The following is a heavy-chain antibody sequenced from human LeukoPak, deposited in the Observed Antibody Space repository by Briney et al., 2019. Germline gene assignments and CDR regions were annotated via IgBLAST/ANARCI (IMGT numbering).Heavy chain of an antibody. CDR3: AKHGDTAMWLDY. Sequence: SGGSLRLSCAASGFTFSSYAMSWVRQAPGKGLEWVSAITGSGVGTYYADSVKGRFTISRDSSKNTLNLQMNSLRAEDTAVYYCAKHGDTAMWLDYWGQGTLVTVSS. CDR1: GFTFSSYA. CDR2: ITGSGVGT. D-gene: IGHD5-18*01. V-gene: IGHV3-23*01. J-gene: IGHJ4*02.